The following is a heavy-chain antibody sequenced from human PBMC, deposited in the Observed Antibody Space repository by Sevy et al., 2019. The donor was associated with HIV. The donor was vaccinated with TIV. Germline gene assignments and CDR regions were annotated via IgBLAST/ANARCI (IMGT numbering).Heavy chain of an antibody. D-gene: IGHD3-22*01. J-gene: IGHJ5*02. V-gene: IGHV3-73*01. CDR3: TRPNPGIGYYYDSSGYSNNWFDP. CDR1: GFTFSGSA. Sequence: GGSLRLSCAASGFTFSGSAMHWVRQASGKGLEWVGRIRSKANSYATAYAASVKGSFTIYREDSKNTAYLQMNSLKTEDTAVYYCTRPNPGIGYYYDSSGYSNNWFDPWGQGTLVTVSS. CDR2: IRSKANSYAT.